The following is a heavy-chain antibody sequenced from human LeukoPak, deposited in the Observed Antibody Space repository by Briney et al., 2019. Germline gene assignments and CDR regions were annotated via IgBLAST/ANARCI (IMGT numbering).Heavy chain of an antibody. Sequence: PGGSLRLSCAASGFTSSTYGMHWVRQAPGKGLEWVTIIWYDGSNKYYADSVKGRFTISRDNSKNTLYLQMNSLRAEDTAVYYCARDHNWGNEVDYWGQGTLVTVSS. D-gene: IGHD7-27*01. CDR3: ARDHNWGNEVDY. CDR1: GFTSSTYG. CDR2: IWYDGSNK. V-gene: IGHV3-33*01. J-gene: IGHJ4*02.